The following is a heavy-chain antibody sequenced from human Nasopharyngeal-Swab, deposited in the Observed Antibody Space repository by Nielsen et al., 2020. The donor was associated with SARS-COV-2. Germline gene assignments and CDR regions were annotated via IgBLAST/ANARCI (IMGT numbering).Heavy chain of an antibody. J-gene: IGHJ5*02. V-gene: IGHV3-30-3*01. CDR3: ARDLGGPFDP. Sequence: GESLKISWAASGFTFSSYAMHWVRQAPGKGLEWVAVISYDGSNKYYADSVKGRFTISRDNSKNTLYLQMNSLRAEDTAVYYCARDLGGPFDPWGQGTLVTVSS. CDR2: ISYDGSNK. D-gene: IGHD1-26*01. CDR1: GFTFSSYA.